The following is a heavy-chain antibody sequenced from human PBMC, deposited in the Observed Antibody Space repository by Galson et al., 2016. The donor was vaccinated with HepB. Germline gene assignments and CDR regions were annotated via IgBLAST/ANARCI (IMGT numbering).Heavy chain of an antibody. Sequence: SLRLSCAASGFSFSSHSMNWVRQGPGQALEWISYISSGGRTMYYADSVKGRFTISRDDAVNSLYLQMNSLRAEDTAVYFCARVPISGHNSFDYWGQGTPVTVS. CDR1: GFSFSSHS. CDR2: ISSGGRTM. CDR3: ARVPISGHNSFDY. J-gene: IGHJ4*02. V-gene: IGHV3-48*04. D-gene: IGHD3-3*02.